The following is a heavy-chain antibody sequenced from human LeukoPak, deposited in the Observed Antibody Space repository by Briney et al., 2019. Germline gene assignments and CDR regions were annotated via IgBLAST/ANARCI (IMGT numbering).Heavy chain of an antibody. J-gene: IGHJ4*02. D-gene: IGHD3-22*01. CDR1: GGSNSSSNW. CDR3: AREFAHYYDSSGYQYYFDY. Sequence: SETLSLTGAVSGGSNSSSNWWSWVRQPPGKGLEWIGEIYHSGSTNYNPSLKSRVTISVDKSKNQFSLKLSSVTAADTAVYYCAREFAHYYDSSGYQYYFDYWGQGTLVTVSS. V-gene: IGHV4-4*02. CDR2: IYHSGST.